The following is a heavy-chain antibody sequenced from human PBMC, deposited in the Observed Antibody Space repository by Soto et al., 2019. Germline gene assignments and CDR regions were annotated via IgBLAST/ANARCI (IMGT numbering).Heavy chain of an antibody. Sequence: QVQLVESGGGVVQPGRSLRLSCAASGFTFSSYGMHWVRQAPGKGLEWVAVISYDGSNKYYADSVKGRFTISRDNSKNTLYLQMNSLRAEDTAVYYCAKFGPSGWPYYYYGMDVWCQGTTVTVSS. V-gene: IGHV3-30*18. J-gene: IGHJ6*02. CDR2: ISYDGSNK. CDR1: GFTFSSYG. D-gene: IGHD6-19*01. CDR3: AKFGPSGWPYYYYGMDV.